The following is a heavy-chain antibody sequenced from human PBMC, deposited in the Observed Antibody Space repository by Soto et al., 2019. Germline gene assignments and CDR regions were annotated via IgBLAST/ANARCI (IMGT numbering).Heavy chain of an antibody. J-gene: IGHJ4*02. CDR1: GFTFSSYG. Sequence: HVQLVESGGGVVQPGRSLRLSCAASGFTFSSYGMHRVRQAPGKGLEWMAVIWYDGSNKYYADSVNGRFTISRDNSKNTLYLQMNSPRAEDTAVYYCASQSGYSSGWYPGYFDYWGQGTLVTVFS. CDR2: IWYDGSNK. CDR3: ASQSGYSSGWYPGYFDY. D-gene: IGHD6-19*01. V-gene: IGHV3-33*01.